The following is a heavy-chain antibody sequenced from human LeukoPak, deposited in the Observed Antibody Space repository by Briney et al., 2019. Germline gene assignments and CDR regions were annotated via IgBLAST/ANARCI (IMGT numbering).Heavy chain of an antibody. CDR1: GGSISSSSYY. CDR3: ARERSNGSFLDY. Sequence: KPSETLSLTCTVSGGSISSSSYYWGWIRQPPGKGLEWIGSIYYSGSTHYKPSLKSRVAISVDTSRNQFSLKLSSVTAADTAVYYCARERSNGSFLDYWGQGTLVTVSS. V-gene: IGHV4-39*07. J-gene: IGHJ4*02. CDR2: IYYSGST. D-gene: IGHD2-8*01.